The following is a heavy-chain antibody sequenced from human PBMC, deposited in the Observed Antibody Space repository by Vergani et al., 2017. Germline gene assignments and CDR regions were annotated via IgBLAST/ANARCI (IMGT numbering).Heavy chain of an antibody. Sequence: QVQLVQSGAEVKKPGSSVKVSCKASGGTFSSYAISWVRQAPGQGLEWMGRIIPNLGIANYAQKFQGRVTITADKSTSTAYMELSSLRSEDTAVYYCARCITIFGVVMSNYYYYMDVWGKGTTVTVSS. V-gene: IGHV1-69*04. CDR3: ARCITIFGVVMSNYYYYMDV. CDR1: GGTFSSYA. CDR2: IIPNLGIA. J-gene: IGHJ6*03. D-gene: IGHD3-3*01.